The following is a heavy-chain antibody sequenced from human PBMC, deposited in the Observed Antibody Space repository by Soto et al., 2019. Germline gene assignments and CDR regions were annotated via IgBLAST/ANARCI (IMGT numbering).Heavy chain of an antibody. CDR1: GYSFTSYW. Sequence: GESLKISCKGSGYSFTSYWIGWVRQMPGKGLEWMGIIYPGDSDTRYSPSFQGQVTISADKSISTAYLQWSSLKASDTAMYYCARQNDFWSGYRAAFDYWGQGTLVTVSS. V-gene: IGHV5-51*01. CDR2: IYPGDSDT. J-gene: IGHJ4*02. CDR3: ARQNDFWSGYRAAFDY. D-gene: IGHD3-3*01.